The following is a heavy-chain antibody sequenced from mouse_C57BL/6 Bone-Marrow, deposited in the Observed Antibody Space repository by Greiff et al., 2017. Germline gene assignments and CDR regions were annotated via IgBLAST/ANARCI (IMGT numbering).Heavy chain of an antibody. D-gene: IGHD2-4*01. Sequence: VQLQQPGAELVKPGASVKLSCKASGYTFTSYWMQWVKQRPGQGLEWIGEIDPSDSYTNYNQKFKGKATLTVDTSSSTAYMQLSSLTSEDSAVYYCARLGLRRAYWGQGTLVTVSA. V-gene: IGHV1-50*01. CDR3: ARLGLRRAY. J-gene: IGHJ3*01. CDR1: GYTFTSYW. CDR2: IDPSDSYT.